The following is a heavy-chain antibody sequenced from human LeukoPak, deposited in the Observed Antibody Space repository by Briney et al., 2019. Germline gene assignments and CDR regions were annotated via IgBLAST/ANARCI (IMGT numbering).Heavy chain of an antibody. D-gene: IGHD2-2*01. CDR1: GYTFTGYY. CDR2: ISAYNGNT. CDR3: ARLLYCSSTSCPRGGDY. J-gene: IGHJ4*02. V-gene: IGHV1-18*04. Sequence: ASVKVSCKASGYTFTGYYMHWVRQAPGQGLEWMGWISAYNGNTNYAQKLQGRVTMTTDTSTSTAYMELRSLRSDDTAVYYCARLLYCSSTSCPRGGDYWGQGTLVTVSS.